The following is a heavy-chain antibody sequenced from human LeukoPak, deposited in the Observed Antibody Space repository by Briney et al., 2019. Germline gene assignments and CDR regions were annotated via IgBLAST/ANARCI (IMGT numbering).Heavy chain of an antibody. CDR2: ISYDGSNK. V-gene: IGHV3-30*03. CDR1: GFTFSSYG. D-gene: IGHD3-22*01. CDR3: ALHDSSGYYNY. J-gene: IGHJ4*02. Sequence: GGPLRLSCAASGFTFSSYGMHWVRQAPGKGLEWVAVISYDGSNKYYADSVKGRFTISRDNSKNTLYLQMNSLRAEDTAVYYCALHDSSGYYNYWGQGTLVTVSS.